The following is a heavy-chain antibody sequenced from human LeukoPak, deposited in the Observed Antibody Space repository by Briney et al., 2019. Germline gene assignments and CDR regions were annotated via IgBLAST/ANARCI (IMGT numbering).Heavy chain of an antibody. V-gene: IGHV1-18*01. CDR2: ISAYNGNT. J-gene: IGHJ6*03. D-gene: IGHD6-19*01. CDR1: GYTFTSYG. Sequence: GASVKVSCKASGYTFTSYGISWVRQAPGQGLEWMGWISAYNGNTNYAQKLQGRVTMTTDTSTSTAYMELRSLRSDDTAVYYCARDRKQWLGYYYCYMDVWGKGTTVTVSS. CDR3: ARDRKQWLGYYYCYMDV.